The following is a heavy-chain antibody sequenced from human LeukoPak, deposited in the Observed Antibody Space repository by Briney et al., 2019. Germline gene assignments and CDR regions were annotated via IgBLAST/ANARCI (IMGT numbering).Heavy chain of an antibody. CDR3: ARAPHPDRLNYSYYMDV. V-gene: IGHV1-69*05. CDR2: IIPIFGTA. D-gene: IGHD1-14*01. J-gene: IGHJ6*03. CDR1: GGTFSSYA. Sequence: ASVKVSCKASGGTFSSYAISWVRQAPGQGLEWMGGIIPIFGTANYAQKFQGRVTITTDESTSTAYMELSSLRSEDTAVYYCARAPHPDRLNYSYYMDVWGKGTTVTVSS.